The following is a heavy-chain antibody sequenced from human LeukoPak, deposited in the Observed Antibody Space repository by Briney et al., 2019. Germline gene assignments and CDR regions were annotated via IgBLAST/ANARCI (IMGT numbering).Heavy chain of an antibody. CDR2: ISGSGSDT. CDR3: ARGALRYSDY. Sequence: PGGSLRLSCAASGFIFSDYYMTWIRQAPGKGLEWLSYISGSGSDTNYADSVKGRFTTSRDNAKNSLYLQMNSLRDEDTAVYYCARGALRYSDYWGQGTLATVSS. CDR1: GFIFSDYY. J-gene: IGHJ4*02. D-gene: IGHD3-9*01. V-gene: IGHV3-11*06.